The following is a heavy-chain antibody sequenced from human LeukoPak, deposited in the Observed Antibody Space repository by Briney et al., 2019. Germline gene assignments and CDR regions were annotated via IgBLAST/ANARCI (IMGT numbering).Heavy chain of an antibody. D-gene: IGHD3-9*01. CDR2: IIPIFGTA. Sequence: RASVKVSCRASGGTFSSYAISWVRQAPGQGLEWMGGIIPIFGTANYAQKFQGRVTITADESTSTAYMELSSLRSEDTAVYYCARDSYYDILTGYHPGAFDIWGQGTMVTVSS. CDR3: ARDSYYDILTGYHPGAFDI. J-gene: IGHJ3*02. V-gene: IGHV1-69*13. CDR1: GGTFSSYA.